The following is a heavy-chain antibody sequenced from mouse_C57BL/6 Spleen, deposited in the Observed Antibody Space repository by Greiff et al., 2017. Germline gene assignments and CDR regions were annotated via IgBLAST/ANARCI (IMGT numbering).Heavy chain of an antibody. CDR3: ARSFYDDYGEGYFDV. CDR1: GYTFTSYW. CDR2: IDPSDSYT. D-gene: IGHD2-4*01. Sequence: QVQLQQPGAELVKPGASVKLSCKASGYTFTSYWMQWVKQRPGQGLEWIGEIDPSDSYTNYNQKFKGKATLTVDTSSSTAYMQLSSLTSEDSAVYYCARSFYDDYGEGYFDVWGTGTTVTVSS. J-gene: IGHJ1*03. V-gene: IGHV1-50*01.